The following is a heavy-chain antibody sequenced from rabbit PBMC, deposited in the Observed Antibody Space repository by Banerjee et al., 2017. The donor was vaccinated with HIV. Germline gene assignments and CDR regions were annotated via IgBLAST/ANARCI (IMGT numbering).Heavy chain of an antibody. V-gene: IGHV1S47*01. J-gene: IGHJ6*01. CDR2: IYNGDGST. D-gene: IGHD3-3*01. Sequence: EESGGDLVKPGASLTLTCTASGFSFSSSYWIWWIRQAPGKGLEWIGCIYNGDGSTYYASWVNGRFTISRSTSLNTVTLQMTSLTAADTATYFCARDTYSRLYGMDLWGQGTLVTVS. CDR3: ARDTYSRLYGMDL. CDR1: GFSFSSSYW.